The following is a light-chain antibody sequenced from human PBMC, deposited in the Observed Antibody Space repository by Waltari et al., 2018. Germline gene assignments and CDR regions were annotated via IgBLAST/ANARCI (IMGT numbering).Light chain of an antibody. J-gene: IGKJ4*01. V-gene: IGKV1-39*01. CDR1: QSITNF. Sequence: DIQMTQSPSSLSASVGDRVTITCRASQSITNFLNWYQQRPGKAPKILIYAASILQSGVPSKFSGSGSGTDFTLTISSLQPEDFATYYCQQSYNTPLTFGGGTKVEIK. CDR3: QQSYNTPLT. CDR2: AAS.